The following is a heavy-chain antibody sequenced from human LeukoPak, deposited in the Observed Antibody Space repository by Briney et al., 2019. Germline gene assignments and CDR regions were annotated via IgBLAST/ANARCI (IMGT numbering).Heavy chain of an antibody. CDR3: ARTRPYGDYVSYYYCGMDV. V-gene: IGHV3-30-3*01. Sequence: GRSLRLSCAASGFTFSSYAMYWVRQAPGKGLEWVAVISYDGSNKYYADSVKGRFTISRDNSKNTLYLQMNSLRPEDTAVYYCARTRPYGDYVSYYYCGMDVWGQGTTVTVSS. CDR1: GFTFSSYA. CDR2: ISYDGSNK. J-gene: IGHJ6*02. D-gene: IGHD4-17*01.